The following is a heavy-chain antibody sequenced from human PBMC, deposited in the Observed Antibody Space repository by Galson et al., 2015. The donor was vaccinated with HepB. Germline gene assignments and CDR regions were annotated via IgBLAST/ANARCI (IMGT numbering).Heavy chain of an antibody. V-gene: IGHV3-21*01. CDR2: ISGGSSYI. D-gene: IGHD2-21*01. Sequence: SLRLSCAASGFTFSSYSMNWVRQAPGKGLEWVSFISGGSSYIFYADSVKGRFTVSRDNARNSLYLQMNSLRAEDAAVYYCAVIVVISGQDVFDMWGHGTMVTVSS. CDR1: GFTFSSYS. J-gene: IGHJ3*02. CDR3: AVIVVISGQDVFDM.